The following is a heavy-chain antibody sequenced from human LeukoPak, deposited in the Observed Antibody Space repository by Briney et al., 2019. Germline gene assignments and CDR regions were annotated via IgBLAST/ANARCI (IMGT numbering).Heavy chain of an antibody. J-gene: IGHJ5*02. V-gene: IGHV1-69*04. Sequence: ASVKVSCKASGGTFSSYAISGVRQAPGQGLEWMGRIIPIFGIANYAQKFQGRVTITADKSTSTAYMELSSLRSGDTAVYYCARDRSLIVVVPAAAPGWFDPWGQGTLVTVSS. CDR3: ARDRSLIVVVPAAAPGWFDP. CDR1: GGTFSSYA. CDR2: IIPIFGIA. D-gene: IGHD2-2*01.